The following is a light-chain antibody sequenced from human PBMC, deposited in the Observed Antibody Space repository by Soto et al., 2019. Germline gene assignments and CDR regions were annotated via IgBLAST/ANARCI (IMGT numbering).Light chain of an antibody. J-gene: IGKJ1*01. CDR3: QHYNSYSEA. Sequence: DIQLTQSPSTLSASVGDRVTISCRASQSISTYLAWYQQKPGKAPRLLIYDASNLKSGVPSRFSGSGSGTEFTLTISSLQPDDFATYYCQHYNSYSEAFGQGTKVDIK. V-gene: IGKV1-5*01. CDR1: QSISTY. CDR2: DAS.